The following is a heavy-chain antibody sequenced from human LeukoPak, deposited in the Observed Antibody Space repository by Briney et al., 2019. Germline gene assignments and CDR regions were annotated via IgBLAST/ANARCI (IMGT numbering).Heavy chain of an antibody. Sequence: GGSLRLSCAASGFTFSSYWMSWVRQAPGKGLEWVANIKQDGSEKYYVDSVKGRFTISRDNAKNSLYLQMNSLRAEDTAVYYCAREVASYGDLYYYYYMDVWGKGTTVTVSS. CDR2: IKQDGSEK. D-gene: IGHD5-18*01. J-gene: IGHJ6*03. V-gene: IGHV3-7*01. CDR3: AREVASYGDLYYYYYMDV. CDR1: GFTFSSYW.